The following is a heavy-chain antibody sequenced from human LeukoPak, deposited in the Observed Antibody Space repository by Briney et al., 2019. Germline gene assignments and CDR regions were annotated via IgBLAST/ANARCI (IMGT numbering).Heavy chain of an antibody. Sequence: ASVKVSCKASGYTFTSYYMHWVRQAPGQGLEWMGIINPSGGSTSYAQKFQGRVTMTRDMSTSTVYMELSSLRSEDTAVYYCARDLTPYYYDSSGFYSIWGQGTLVTVSS. V-gene: IGHV1-46*01. CDR2: INPSGGST. CDR3: ARDLTPYYYDSSGFYSI. D-gene: IGHD3-22*01. J-gene: IGHJ4*02. CDR1: GYTFTSYY.